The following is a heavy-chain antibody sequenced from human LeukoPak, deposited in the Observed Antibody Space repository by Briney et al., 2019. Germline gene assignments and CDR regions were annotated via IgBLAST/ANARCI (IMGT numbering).Heavy chain of an antibody. Sequence: ASVKVSCKASGGTFSSYAISWVRQAPGQGLEWMGGIIPIFGTANYAQKFQGRVTITADKSTSTAYMELSSLRSEDTAVYYCAKKGESSSWSYYYYYYMDVWGKGTTVTVSS. J-gene: IGHJ6*03. V-gene: IGHV1-69*06. CDR1: GGTFSSYA. CDR2: IIPIFGTA. CDR3: AKKGESSSWSYYYYYYMDV. D-gene: IGHD6-13*01.